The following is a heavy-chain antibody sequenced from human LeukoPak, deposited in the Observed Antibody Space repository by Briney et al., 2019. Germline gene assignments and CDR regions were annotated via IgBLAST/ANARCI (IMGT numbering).Heavy chain of an antibody. J-gene: IGHJ5*01. D-gene: IGHD6-19*01. CDR1: GFTFSNYA. V-gene: IGHV3-23*01. CDR2: ISGSGYTT. CDR3: AKEMGYSSGWYDF. Sequence: GESLKISCAASGFTFSNYAMSWVRQAPGKGLEWVSGISGSGYTTYYADSVKGRFTISRDSSKNTLYLQMNSLRAEDTAVYYCAKEMGYSSGWYDFWGQGTLVTVSS.